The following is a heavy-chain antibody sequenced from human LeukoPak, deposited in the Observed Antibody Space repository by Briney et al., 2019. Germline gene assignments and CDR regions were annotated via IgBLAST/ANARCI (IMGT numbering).Heavy chain of an antibody. D-gene: IGHD2-2*01. CDR3: ARRLVTAGITDFFDS. J-gene: IGHJ4*02. Sequence: GGSLRLSCAASGFTFRSYGMHWVRQAPGKGLEWVAVISYDGNKYYADSVKGRFTISRDNSKSTLYLQMNGLTAEDTALYYCARRLVTAGITDFFDSWGQGTLVSVSS. CDR1: GFTFRSYG. CDR2: ISYDGNK. V-gene: IGHV3-30*03.